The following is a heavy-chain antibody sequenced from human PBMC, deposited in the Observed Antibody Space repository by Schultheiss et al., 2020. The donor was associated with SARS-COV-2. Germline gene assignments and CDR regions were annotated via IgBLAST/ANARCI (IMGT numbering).Heavy chain of an antibody. Sequence: GGSLRLSCAASGFTVSSNYMSWVRQAPGKGLEWVSGINWNGGSTGYADSVKGRFTISRDNAKNSLYLQMNSLRAEDTALYYSARKAIAAPRKYYYYYMDVWGKGTTVTVSS. CDR3: ARKAIAAPRKYYYYYMDV. V-gene: IGHV3-20*04. CDR2: INWNGGST. D-gene: IGHD6-6*01. CDR1: GFTVSSNY. J-gene: IGHJ6*03.